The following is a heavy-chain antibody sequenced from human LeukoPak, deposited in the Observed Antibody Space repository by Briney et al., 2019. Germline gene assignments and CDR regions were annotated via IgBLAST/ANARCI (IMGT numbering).Heavy chain of an antibody. CDR1: GFTFSDYY. V-gene: IGHV3-11*04. CDR2: ISSSGSTI. J-gene: IGHJ6*03. Sequence: GGSLRLSCAASGFTFSDYYMSWIRQAPGKGLEWVSYISSSGSTIYYADSVKGRFTISRDNAKNSLYLQMNSLRAEDTAVYYCARVSGYSSGWPYYYYYMDVWGKGTTVTTSS. D-gene: IGHD6-19*01. CDR3: ARVSGYSSGWPYYYYYMDV.